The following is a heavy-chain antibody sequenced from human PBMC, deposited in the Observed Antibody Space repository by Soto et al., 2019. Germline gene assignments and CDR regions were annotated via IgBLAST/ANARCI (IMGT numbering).Heavy chain of an antibody. V-gene: IGHV4-39*01. CDR2: IYYSGTT. Sequence: QLQLQESGPGLVKPSETLSLTCSLSGGAISDARFYWGWIRQSPGKGLEWVGSIYYSGTTFFNPSLPSRVTISVDTSENQFSLKLSSVATAATALYFCARHKWEPPKWFDPWGQRTLVTVSS. CDR1: GGAISDARFY. D-gene: IGHD1-26*01. J-gene: IGHJ5*02. CDR3: ARHKWEPPKWFDP.